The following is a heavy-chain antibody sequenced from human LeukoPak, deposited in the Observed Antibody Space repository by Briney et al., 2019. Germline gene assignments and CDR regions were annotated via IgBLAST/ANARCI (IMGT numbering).Heavy chain of an antibody. CDR2: IYYSGST. D-gene: IGHD6-13*01. CDR1: GGSFSDYY. CDR3: ASSLWGSSSWYGNYYYYMDV. Sequence: PSETLSLTCAVYGGSFSDYYWSWIRQPPGKGLEWIGSIYYSGSTYYNPSLKSRVTISVDTSKNQFSLKLSSVTAADTAVYYCASSLWGSSSWYGNYYYYMDVWGKGTTVTVSS. J-gene: IGHJ6*03. V-gene: IGHV4-34*01.